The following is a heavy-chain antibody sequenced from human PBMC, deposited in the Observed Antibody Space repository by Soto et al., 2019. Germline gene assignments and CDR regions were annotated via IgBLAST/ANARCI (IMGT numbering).Heavy chain of an antibody. CDR3: ARVHRITMVRGVSYGMDV. V-gene: IGHV4-31*03. J-gene: IGHJ6*02. Sequence: QVQLQESGPGLVKPSQTLSLTCTVSGGSISSGGYYWSWIRQHPGKGLEWIGYIYYSGSTYYNPSLKSRVTISVDTSKNQFSLKLSSVTAADTAVYYCARVHRITMVRGVSYGMDVWGQGTTVTVSS. D-gene: IGHD3-10*01. CDR2: IYYSGST. CDR1: GGSISSGGYY.